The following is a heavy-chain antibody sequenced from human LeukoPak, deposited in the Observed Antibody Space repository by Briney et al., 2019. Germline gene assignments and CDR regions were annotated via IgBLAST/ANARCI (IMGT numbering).Heavy chain of an antibody. CDR3: AREKDDFSPSYYYYYMDV. CDR1: GFTFDDYG. D-gene: IGHD3-3*01. J-gene: IGHJ6*03. V-gene: IGHV3-20*04. CDR2: INWNGGST. Sequence: PGGSLRLSCAASGFTFDDYGMSWVRQAPGKGLEWVSGINWNGGSTGYADSVKGRFTISRDNAKIPLYLQMNSLRAEDTALYYCAREKDDFSPSYYYYYMDVWGKETTVTVSS.